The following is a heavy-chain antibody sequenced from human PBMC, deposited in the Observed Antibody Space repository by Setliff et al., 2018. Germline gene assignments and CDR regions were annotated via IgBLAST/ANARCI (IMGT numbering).Heavy chain of an antibody. CDR2: IDPNSGGT. CDR1: GSTFTSYY. CDR3: ARDTEEIRGDYGAFNI. D-gene: IGHD4-17*01. J-gene: IGHJ6*02. Sequence: ASVKVSCKASGSTFTSYYTHWVRQAPGQGLEWLGRIDPNSGGTDYAQRFQGRVTMSGDTSISTAYMELSGLRSDDTAIYYCARDTEEIRGDYGAFNIWGQGTTVTVS. V-gene: IGHV1-2*06.